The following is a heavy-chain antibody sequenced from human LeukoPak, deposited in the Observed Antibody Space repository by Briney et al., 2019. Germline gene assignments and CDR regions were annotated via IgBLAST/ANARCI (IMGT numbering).Heavy chain of an antibody. D-gene: IGHD2-15*01. Sequence: GGSQRLSCAVSGFTLSTSDVSWVREAPGNGVEWGSTISASGGTAYYADSVKGRFTISRDNSKNTVYLQMSSVRAEDTSVYCCAKDLRYGDGRFDYWGQGTLVTVSS. V-gene: IGHV3-23*01. CDR2: ISASGGTA. CDR1: GFTLSTSD. CDR3: AKDLRYGDGRFDY. J-gene: IGHJ4*02.